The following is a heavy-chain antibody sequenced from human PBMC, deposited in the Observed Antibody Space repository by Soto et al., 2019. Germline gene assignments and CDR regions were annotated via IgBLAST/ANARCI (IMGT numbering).Heavy chain of an antibody. J-gene: IGHJ3*02. Sequence: SEALSLTCTVPGGSISSYYWSWIRQPPGKGLEWIGYIYYSGSTNYNPSLKSRVTISVDTSKNQFSLKLSSVTAADTAVYYCARDREGSSGGIPAFDIWGQGTMVTVSS. V-gene: IGHV4-59*01. CDR1: GGSISSYY. CDR2: IYYSGST. CDR3: ARDREGSSGGIPAFDI. D-gene: IGHD6-19*01.